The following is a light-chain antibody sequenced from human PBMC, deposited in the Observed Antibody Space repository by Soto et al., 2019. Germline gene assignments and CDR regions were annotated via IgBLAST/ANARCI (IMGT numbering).Light chain of an antibody. J-gene: IGKJ4*02. CDR3: QQFAGS. Sequence: EILLTQSPGTLSLSPGERATLSCRASQSVSPSSLAWYQQRPGQSPRLLIYGASSRATGIPDRFSGRGSGTDFPLIISRLEPEDFAVYYCQQFAGSFGGGTKVDIK. CDR1: QSVSPSS. CDR2: GAS. V-gene: IGKV3-20*01.